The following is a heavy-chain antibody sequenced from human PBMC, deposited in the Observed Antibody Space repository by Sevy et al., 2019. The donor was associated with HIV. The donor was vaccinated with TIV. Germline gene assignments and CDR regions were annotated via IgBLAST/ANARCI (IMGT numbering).Heavy chain of an antibody. CDR2: IKDDGSKR. J-gene: IGHJ4*02. V-gene: IGHV3-30*02. CDR1: GFTLSYYD. Sequence: GGSLRLSCAASGFTLSYYDMHWVRQAPGKGLEWVTFIKDDGSKRFYADSVKGRFTVSRDNSKNTMSLQMNSLGAEDTAVYYCTSVLFDYWGQGALVTVSS. CDR3: TSVLFDY. D-gene: IGHD3-10*01.